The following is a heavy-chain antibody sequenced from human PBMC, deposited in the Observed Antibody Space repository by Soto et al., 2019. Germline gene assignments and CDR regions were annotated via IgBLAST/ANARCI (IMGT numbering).Heavy chain of an antibody. D-gene: IGHD3-10*01. CDR1: GGSFSGYY. CDR3: ARVSGIYYYGMDV. CDR2: INHSGST. V-gene: IGHV4-34*01. J-gene: IGHJ6*02. Sequence: PSETLSLTCAVYGGSFSGYYWSWIRQPPGKGLEWIGEINHSGSTNYNPSLKSRVTISVDTSKNQFSLKLSSVTAADTAVYYCARVSGIYYYGMDVWGQGPRSPSP.